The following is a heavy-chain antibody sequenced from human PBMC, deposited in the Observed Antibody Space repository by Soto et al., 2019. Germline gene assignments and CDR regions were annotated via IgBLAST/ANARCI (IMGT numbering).Heavy chain of an antibody. V-gene: IGHV4-61*01. CDR1: GGSVSSGSYY. CDR3: ARDQMDIGGYDWNYYGMDL. D-gene: IGHD5-12*01. Sequence: LTCTVSGGSVSSGSYYWSWIRQPPGKGLEWIGYIYYSGSTNYNPSLKSRVTISVDTSKNQFSLKLSSVTAADTAVYYCARDQMDIGGYDWNYYGMDLWGQGTTVTVSS. J-gene: IGHJ6*02. CDR2: IYYSGST.